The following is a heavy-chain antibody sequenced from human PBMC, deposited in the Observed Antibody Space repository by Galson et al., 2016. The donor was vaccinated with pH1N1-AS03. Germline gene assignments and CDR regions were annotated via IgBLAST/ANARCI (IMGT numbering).Heavy chain of an antibody. CDR3: ARGEEHSGWWALRSDGGHHFDH. D-gene: IGHD2-15*01. J-gene: IGHJ4*02. CDR1: GYTFTDYY. CDR2: INPNSGDT. Sequence: SVKVSCKASGYTFTDYYIHWVRQAPGQGLEWMGWINPNSGDTNYAQKFQGWVTMTRDTSISTAYLALPTLRSDDTAVYFCARGEEHSGWWALRSDGGHHFDHWGQGTLITVSP. V-gene: IGHV1-2*04.